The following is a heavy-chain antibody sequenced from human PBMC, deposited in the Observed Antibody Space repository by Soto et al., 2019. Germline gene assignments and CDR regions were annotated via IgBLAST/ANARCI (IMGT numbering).Heavy chain of an antibody. CDR2: IWYDGSNK. D-gene: IGHD2-15*01. V-gene: IGHV3-33*01. CDR1: GFTFSNYG. J-gene: IGHJ4*02. CDR3: ARDSYCSGGSCYPGFLDY. Sequence: GGSLRLSCAASGFTFSNYGIHWVRQAPGKRLEWVAVIWYDGSNKFYTEYVKGRFTISRDNSKNTLYLQMNSLRAEDTAVYYCARDSYCSGGSCYPGFLDYWGQGTLVTVSS.